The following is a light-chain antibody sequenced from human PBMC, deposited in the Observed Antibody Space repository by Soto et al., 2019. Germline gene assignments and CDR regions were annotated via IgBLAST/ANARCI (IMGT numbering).Light chain of an antibody. CDR3: QQRSNWPPGTWT. J-gene: IGKJ1*01. CDR1: QSVSSY. Sequence: EIVLTQSPATLSLSPGERATLSCRASQSVSSYLAWYQQKPGQAPRLLIYDASNRATGIPARFSGSGSGTDFDLTISSLEPEDFAVYYCQQRSNWPPGTWTFGQGTKVEIK. CDR2: DAS. V-gene: IGKV3-11*01.